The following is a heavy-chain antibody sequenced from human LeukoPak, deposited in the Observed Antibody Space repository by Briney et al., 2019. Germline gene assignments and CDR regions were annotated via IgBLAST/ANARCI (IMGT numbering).Heavy chain of an antibody. J-gene: IGHJ4*02. CDR3: ARARSSGYYRALGY. CDR2: IWYDGSNK. V-gene: IGHV3-33*01. D-gene: IGHD3-22*01. CDR1: GFTLSSYG. Sequence: GGSLRLSCAASGFTLSSYGMHWVRQAPGKGLEWVAVIWYDGSNKYYADSVKGRFTISRDNSKNTLYLQMNSLRAEDTAVYYCARARSSGYYRALGYWGQGTLVTVSS.